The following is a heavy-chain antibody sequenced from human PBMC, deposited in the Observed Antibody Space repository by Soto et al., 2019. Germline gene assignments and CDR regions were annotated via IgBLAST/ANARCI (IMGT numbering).Heavy chain of an antibody. CDR3: SRGLGATDY. V-gene: IGHV1-8*02. CDR2: MHPHRGNS. Sequence: QVQLVQSGAEVKKPGASVKVSCKASGYTFTSYHISWVRQASGRGLEWMGWMHPHRGNSGYARKFQGRVTMTCDTSTSTAHMELSSLRSEDTAVYFCSRGLGATDYWGQGTLVTVSS. D-gene: IGHD1-26*01. CDR1: GYTFTSYH. J-gene: IGHJ4*02.